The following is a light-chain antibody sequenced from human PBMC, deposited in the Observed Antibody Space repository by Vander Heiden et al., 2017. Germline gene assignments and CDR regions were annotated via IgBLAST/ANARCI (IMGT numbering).Light chain of an antibody. J-gene: IGKJ5*01. CDR3: QQRNNGHLPST. CDR1: QSVSSY. Sequence: EIVLTPSPATLSLSPGERATLSCRASQSVSSYLAWYQQKPGQAPRLLIYDASNRATGIKARFRGSGDGTDFTLTISSRETEDFAVYYCQQRNNGHLPSTFGQGTQLEIK. V-gene: IGKV3-11*01. CDR2: DAS.